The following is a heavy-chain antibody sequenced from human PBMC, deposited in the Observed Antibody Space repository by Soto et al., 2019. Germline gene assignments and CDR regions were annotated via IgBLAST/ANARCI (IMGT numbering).Heavy chain of an antibody. CDR2: IYYSGST. CDR3: ARHVDRGYDFWSGYGIGYYFDY. V-gene: IGHV4-59*08. D-gene: IGHD3-3*01. CDR1: GGSISSYY. Sequence: SETLSLTCTVSGGSISSYYWSWIRQPPGKGLEWIGYIYYSGSTNYNPSLKSRVTISVDTSKNQFSLKLSSVTAADTAVYYCARHVDRGYDFWSGYGIGYYFDYWGQGTLVTVSS. J-gene: IGHJ4*02.